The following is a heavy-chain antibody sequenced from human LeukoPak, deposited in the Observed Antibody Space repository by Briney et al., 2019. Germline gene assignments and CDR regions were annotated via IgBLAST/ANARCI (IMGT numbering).Heavy chain of an antibody. D-gene: IGHD5-24*01. Sequence: SETLSLTCTVSGDSISSFYWSWIRQPPGKGLEWIGYIYYSGGTDYNPSLKSRVTISVDTSKNQFSLKLRSVTAADTAVYYCARHVTISGPYDASDIWGQGTMVTVSP. CDR2: IYYSGGT. J-gene: IGHJ3*02. V-gene: IGHV4-59*08. CDR3: ARHVTISGPYDASDI. CDR1: GDSISSFY.